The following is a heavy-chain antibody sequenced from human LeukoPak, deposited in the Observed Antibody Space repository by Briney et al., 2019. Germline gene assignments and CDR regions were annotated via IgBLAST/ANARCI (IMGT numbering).Heavy chain of an antibody. D-gene: IGHD3-22*01. CDR3: ARDENYYDSSGYYPPGFDY. J-gene: IGHJ4*02. Sequence: GGSLRLSCAASGFTFSSYSMNWVRQAPGKGLEWVSYISSSSSTIYYADSVKGRFTISRDNAKNSLYLQMNSLRDEDTAVYYCARDENYYDSSGYYPPGFDYWGQGTLVTVPS. CDR2: ISSSSSTI. CDR1: GFTFSSYS. V-gene: IGHV3-48*02.